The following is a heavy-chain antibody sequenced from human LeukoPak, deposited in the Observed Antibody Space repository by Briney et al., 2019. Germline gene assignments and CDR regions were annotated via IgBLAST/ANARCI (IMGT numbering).Heavy chain of an antibody. CDR3: ARAIDYGGVWFDP. Sequence: SETLSLTCTVSGGSISSYYWSWIRQPPGKGLEWIGYIYYSGSTNYNPSLKSRVTISVDTSKNQFSLKLSSVTAADTAVCYCARAIDYGGVWFDPWGQGTLVTVSS. J-gene: IGHJ5*02. CDR1: GGSISSYY. CDR2: IYYSGST. D-gene: IGHD4-23*01. V-gene: IGHV4-59*01.